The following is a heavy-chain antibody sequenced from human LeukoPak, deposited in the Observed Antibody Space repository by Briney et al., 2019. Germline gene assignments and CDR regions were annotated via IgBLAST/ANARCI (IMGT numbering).Heavy chain of an antibody. CDR2: INPSGGST. CDR3: ARDWGMRVQLWSFDY. Sequence: GASVKVSCKASGYTFTSYYMHWARQAPGQGLEWMGIINPSGGSTSYAQKFQGRVTMTRDTSTSTVYMELSSLRSEDTAVYYCARDWGMRVQLWSFDYWGQGTLVTVSS. CDR1: GYTFTSYY. D-gene: IGHD5-18*01. V-gene: IGHV1-46*01. J-gene: IGHJ4*02.